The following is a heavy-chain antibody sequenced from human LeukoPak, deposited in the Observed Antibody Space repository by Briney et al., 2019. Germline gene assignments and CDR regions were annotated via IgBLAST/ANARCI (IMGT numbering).Heavy chain of an antibody. CDR3: ATNYYDSSGFGY. Sequence: GGSLRLSCAVSGFTFSDYYMSWIRQAPGKGLEWVSYISSSSSTIYYADSVKGRFTISRDNAKNSLYLRMNSLRDEDTAVYYCATNYYDSSGFGYWGQGTLVTVSS. V-gene: IGHV3-11*04. CDR1: GFTFSDYY. CDR2: ISSSSSTI. D-gene: IGHD3-22*01. J-gene: IGHJ4*02.